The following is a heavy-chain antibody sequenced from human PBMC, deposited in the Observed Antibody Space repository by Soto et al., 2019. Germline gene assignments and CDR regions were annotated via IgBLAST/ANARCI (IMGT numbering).Heavy chain of an antibody. CDR1: GFVFKDSS. J-gene: IGHJ4*02. CDR3: TSRISAPHDY. Sequence: EVLLVESGGGMVQPGGSLKLSCAASGFVFKDSSIHWVRQASGKGLERVGRIRDRDYSYATAYAESVKGRFTISRDDSNNTAYLQMSGLKTEDTAIYYCTSRISAPHDYWGQGTLVTVSS. D-gene: IGHD1-20*01. CDR2: IRDRDYSYAT. V-gene: IGHV3-73*01.